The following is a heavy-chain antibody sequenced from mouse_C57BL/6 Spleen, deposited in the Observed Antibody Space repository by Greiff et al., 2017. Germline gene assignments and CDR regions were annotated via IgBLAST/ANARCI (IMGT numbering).Heavy chain of an antibody. CDR1: GFTFSSYA. CDR3: ARDRGTSGWYFDV. Sequence: EVQLLESGGGLVKPGGSLKLSCAASGFTFSSYAMAWVRQTPEKRLEWVATISDGGSYTYYPDNVKGRFTISRDNAKNNLYLQMSHLKSEDTAVYYCARDRGTSGWYFDVWGTGTTVTVSS. J-gene: IGHJ1*03. D-gene: IGHD3-1*01. CDR2: ISDGGSYT. V-gene: IGHV5-4*01.